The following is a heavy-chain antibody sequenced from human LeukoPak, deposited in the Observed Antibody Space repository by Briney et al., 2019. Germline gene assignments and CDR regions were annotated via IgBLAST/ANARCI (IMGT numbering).Heavy chain of an antibody. Sequence: GESLRLSCAASGFTFSSYSMNWVRQAPGKGLEWVSSISGSSSYINYADSVKGRFTISRDNAQNSLFLRLNSLRAEDTAVYYCARDPYSSGWYKDAFDIWDQGTMVTVSS. D-gene: IGHD6-19*01. J-gene: IGHJ3*02. V-gene: IGHV3-21*01. CDR1: GFTFSSYS. CDR3: ARDPYSSGWYKDAFDI. CDR2: ISGSSSYI.